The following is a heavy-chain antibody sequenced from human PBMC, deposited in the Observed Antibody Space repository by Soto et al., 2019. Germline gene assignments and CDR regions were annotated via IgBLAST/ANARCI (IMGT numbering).Heavy chain of an antibody. Sequence: GGSLRLSCAASGFTFSSYDMHCVRQATGKGLEWVSAIGTAGDAYYPGSVKGRFTISRENAKNSLYLQMNSLRAEDTAVYYCARGRVATLMDVWGQGTTVTVSS. V-gene: IGHV3-13*01. J-gene: IGHJ6*02. CDR1: GFTFSSYD. CDR2: IGTAGDA. D-gene: IGHD5-12*01. CDR3: ARGRVATLMDV.